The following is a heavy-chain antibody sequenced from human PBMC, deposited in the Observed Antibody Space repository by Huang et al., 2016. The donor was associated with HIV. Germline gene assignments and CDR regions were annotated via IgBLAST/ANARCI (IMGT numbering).Heavy chain of an antibody. CDR3: AKDASSGYSSGHSGFKVYFFDF. V-gene: IGHV3-9*01. J-gene: IGHJ4*02. CDR2: ISLNSKSR. Sequence: EVQLVESGGGLVQPGRSLSLSCAASGLTLDDYAFHWVRQVVGKGLEWVAVISLNSKSRDYADSVKGRVTISRDNAKNSLYLEMKSLRVEDTALYYCAKDASSGYSSGHSGFKVYFFDFWGQGTLVTVSS. D-gene: IGHD5-18*01. CDR1: GLTLDDYA.